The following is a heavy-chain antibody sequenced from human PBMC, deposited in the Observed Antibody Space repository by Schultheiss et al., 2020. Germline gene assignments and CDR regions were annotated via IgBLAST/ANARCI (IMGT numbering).Heavy chain of an antibody. V-gene: IGHV3-NL1*01. J-gene: IGHJ4*02. CDR1: GFTFSSYG. CDR3: AKDRAPFDY. Sequence: GESLKISCAASGFTFSSYGMHWVRQAPGKGLEWVSVIYSGGSTYYADSVKGRFTISRDNAKNSLYLQMNSLRAEDTSVYYCAKDRAPFDYWGQGTLVTVSS. CDR2: IYSGGST.